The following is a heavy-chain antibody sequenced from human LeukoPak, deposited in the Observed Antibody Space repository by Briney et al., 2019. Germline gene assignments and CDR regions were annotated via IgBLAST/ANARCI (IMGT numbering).Heavy chain of an antibody. CDR2: IRSDGTNQ. D-gene: IGHD6-19*01. Sequence: LPGGSLRLSCAASGFTFSSYGMHWVRQAPGKGLEWVAFIRSDGTNQYYADSVKGRFTISRDNSKNTLYLQMNSLRAEDTAVYYCAKRPSGWYYFDYWGQGTLVTVSS. J-gene: IGHJ4*02. CDR1: GFTFSSYG. CDR3: AKRPSGWYYFDY. V-gene: IGHV3-30*02.